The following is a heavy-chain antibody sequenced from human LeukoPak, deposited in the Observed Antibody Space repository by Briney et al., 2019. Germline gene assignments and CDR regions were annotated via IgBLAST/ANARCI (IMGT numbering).Heavy chain of an antibody. CDR2: TSSSDAGT. J-gene: IGHJ4*02. CDR1: GFPLSSYA. D-gene: IGHD7-27*01. V-gene: IGHV3-23*01. Sequence: PGGSLRLSCAAFGFPLSSYAMSWVRQAPGKGLEWVSATSSSDAGTYHADSVRGRFTISRDNSKNTLYLQMNSLRVEDAAVYYCARGFRGDNFDYWGQGTLVTVSS. CDR3: ARGFRGDNFDY.